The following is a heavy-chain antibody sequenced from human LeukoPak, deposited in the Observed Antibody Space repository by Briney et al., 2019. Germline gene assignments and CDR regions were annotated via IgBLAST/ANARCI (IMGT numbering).Heavy chain of an antibody. J-gene: IGHJ5*01. CDR3: AKDRHAPGRYCSSTSCFPFDS. V-gene: IGHV3-30*02. D-gene: IGHD2-2*01. CDR1: GFTFSSYG. CDR2: IRYDGSNK. Sequence: GGSLRLSCAASGFTFSSYGMHWVRQAPGKGLEWVAFIRYDGSNKYYADSVKGRLTISRDSSKNTLYLQMNSLRAEDTAVYYCAKDRHAPGRYCSSTSCFPFDSWGQGTLVTVSS.